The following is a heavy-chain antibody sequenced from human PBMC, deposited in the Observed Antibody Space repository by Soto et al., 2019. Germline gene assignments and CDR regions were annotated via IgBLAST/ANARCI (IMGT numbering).Heavy chain of an antibody. V-gene: IGHV4-30-4*01. CDR2: ISYSWTT. J-gene: IGHJ4*02. CDR3: GTVRASWYVDY. CDR1: GDSISTGNYY. D-gene: IGHD2-2*01. Sequence: PSETLSLTCTVSGDSISTGNYYWSWIRQPPGKGLEWIAYISYSWTTYYNPSLKSRISISADTCKNQFSLELKSVTAADTAVYYCGTVRASWYVDYWGQGTLVTVS.